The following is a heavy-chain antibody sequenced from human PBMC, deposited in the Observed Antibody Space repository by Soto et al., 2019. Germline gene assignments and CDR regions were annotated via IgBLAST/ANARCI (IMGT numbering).Heavy chain of an antibody. CDR1: GGSINSGGYS. CDR2: IYYSGST. CDR3: ARVYDFWCAYLDY. D-gene: IGHD3-3*01. V-gene: IGHV4-31*11. J-gene: IGHJ4*02. Sequence: SETLSLTCAVSGGSINSGGYSWSWIRQHPGKGLEWIGYIYYSGSTYYNPSLKSRVTISVDTSKNQFSLKLSSVTAADTAVYYCARVYDFWCAYLDYWGRGTLVTVSS.